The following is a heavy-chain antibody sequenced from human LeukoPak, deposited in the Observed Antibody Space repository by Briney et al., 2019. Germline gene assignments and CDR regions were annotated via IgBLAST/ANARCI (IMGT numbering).Heavy chain of an antibody. CDR3: ASTSTGPGAPWAFDI. J-gene: IGHJ3*02. CDR2: ISSSSSCI. D-gene: IGHD4-17*01. CDR1: GFTFSSYS. V-gene: IGHV3-21*01. Sequence: PGGSLRLSCAASGFTFSSYSMNWVRQAPGKGLEWVSSISSSSSCIYYADSVKGRFTISRDNAKNSLYLQMNSLRAEDTAVYYCASTSTGPGAPWAFDIWGQGTMVTVSS.